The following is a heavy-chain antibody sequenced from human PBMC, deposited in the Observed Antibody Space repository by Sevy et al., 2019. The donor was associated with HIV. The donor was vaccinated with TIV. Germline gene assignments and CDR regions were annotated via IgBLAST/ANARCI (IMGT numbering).Heavy chain of an antibody. Sequence: GGSLRLSCEASAINIRDYWMNWVRQAPGKGLEWVANINPDGSKIYYADSVKGRFTISRDYAKNSVFLQMTSLRAEDTTVYYCVRAIQLAASYWGQGMLVTVSS. CDR3: VRAIQLAASY. CDR2: INPDGSKI. D-gene: IGHD2-15*01. CDR1: AINIRDYW. V-gene: IGHV3-7*02. J-gene: IGHJ4*02.